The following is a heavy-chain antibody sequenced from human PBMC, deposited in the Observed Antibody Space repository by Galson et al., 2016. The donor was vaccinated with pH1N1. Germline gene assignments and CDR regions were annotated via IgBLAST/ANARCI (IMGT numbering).Heavy chain of an antibody. V-gene: IGHV3-11*06. CDR3: ARGGVSVAAVFDL. CDR2: IRSSRRDT. Sequence: SLRLSCAASGFSFSDYYMSWVRQAPGKGLEWVSYIRSSRRDTNYADSVKGRFSISRDNAKHLLCLQMNSLRAEDTAVYYCARGGVSVAAVFDLWGQGALVTVSP. J-gene: IGHJ4*02. CDR1: GFSFSDYY. D-gene: IGHD6-19*01.